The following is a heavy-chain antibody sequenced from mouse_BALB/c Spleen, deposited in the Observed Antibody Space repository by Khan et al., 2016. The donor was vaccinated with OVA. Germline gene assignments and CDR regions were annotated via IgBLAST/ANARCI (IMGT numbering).Heavy chain of an antibody. D-gene: IGHD4-1*01. CDR2: ICYSGST. CDR1: GYSITSDYA. V-gene: IGHV3-2*02. Sequence: EVQLQESGPGLVKPSQSLSLTCTVTGYSITSDYAWNWLRQFPGNKLEWMGYICYSGSTGYNPSLKSRISITRDTSKNQLLLPLNSVTTEDTATYCCASELGRYYAMDYWGQGTSVTVSS. CDR3: ASELGRYYAMDY. J-gene: IGHJ4*01.